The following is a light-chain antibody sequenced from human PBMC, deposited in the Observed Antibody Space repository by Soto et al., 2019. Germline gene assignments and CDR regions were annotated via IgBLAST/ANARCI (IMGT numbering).Light chain of an antibody. CDR1: QSVRSSY. Sequence: EIVLTQSPGTLSLSPGERATLSCRASQSVRSSYLAWYQQKLGQAPRLLIYGVSNRATGIPDRFSGSGSGTDFTLTISRLESEDFAVYSCQQYGTSPRTLGQGTKVEIK. CDR3: QQYGTSPRT. CDR2: GVS. J-gene: IGKJ1*01. V-gene: IGKV3-20*01.